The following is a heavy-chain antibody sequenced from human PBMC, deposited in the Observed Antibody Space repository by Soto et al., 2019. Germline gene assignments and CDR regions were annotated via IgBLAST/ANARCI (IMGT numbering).Heavy chain of an antibody. D-gene: IGHD6-13*01. CDR2: MNPNSGNT. CDR1: GYTFTSYD. Sequence: GASVKVSCKASGYTFTSYDINWVRQATGQGLEWMGWMNPNSGNTGYAQKFQGRVTMTRNTSISTAYMDLSSLRSEDTAVYYCARIPIAAAGYYFDYWGQATLVTVSS. V-gene: IGHV1-8*01. CDR3: ARIPIAAAGYYFDY. J-gene: IGHJ4*02.